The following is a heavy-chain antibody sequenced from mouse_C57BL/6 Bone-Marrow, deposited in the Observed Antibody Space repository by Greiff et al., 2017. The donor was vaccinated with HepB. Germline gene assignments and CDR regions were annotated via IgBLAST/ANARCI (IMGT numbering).Heavy chain of an antibody. CDR2: ISNLAYSI. CDR3: ARLRYFDV. CDR1: GFTFSDYG. V-gene: IGHV5-15*01. Sequence: EVMLVESGGGLVQPGGSLKLSCAASGFTFSDYGMAWVRQAPRKGPEWVAFISNLAYSIYYADTVTGRFTISRENAKNTLYLEMSSLRSEDTAMYYCARLRYFDVWGTGTTVTVSS. J-gene: IGHJ1*03.